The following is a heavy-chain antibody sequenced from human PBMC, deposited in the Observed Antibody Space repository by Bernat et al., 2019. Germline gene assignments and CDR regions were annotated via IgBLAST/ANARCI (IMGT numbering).Heavy chain of an antibody. CDR3: ARDTRCWNRVWPCGSYYYYGMDV. D-gene: IGHD2-2*01. V-gene: IGHV4-31*03. Sequence: QVQLQESGPGLVKPSQTLSLTCTVSGGSISSGGYYWSWIRQHPGKGLEWIGYIYYSGSTYYNPSLKSRVTISVDTSKNQFSLKLSSVTAADTAVYYCARDTRCWNRVWPCGSYYYYGMDVWGQGTTVTVSS. J-gene: IGHJ6*02. CDR2: IYYSGST. CDR1: GGSISSGGYY.